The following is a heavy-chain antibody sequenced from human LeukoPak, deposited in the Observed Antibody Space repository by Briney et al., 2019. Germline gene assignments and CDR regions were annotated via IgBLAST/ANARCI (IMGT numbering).Heavy chain of an antibody. J-gene: IGHJ6*02. CDR1: RFTFSNYA. CDR3: ARDLLGMDV. CDR2: ISKDGSEK. Sequence: GRTLRLSCAASRFTFSNYAMHWVRQAPGKGLEWVAVISKDGSEKFYADSVKGRFSISRDNSENIVYLQWNNLRVEDTAVYYCARDLLGMDVWGQGTTVTVSS. V-gene: IGHV3-30-3*01.